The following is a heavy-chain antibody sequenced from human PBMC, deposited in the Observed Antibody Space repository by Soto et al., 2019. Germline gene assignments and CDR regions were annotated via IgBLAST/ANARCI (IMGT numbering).Heavy chain of an antibody. V-gene: IGHV1-8*01. J-gene: IGHJ4*02. CDR1: GYTFTSYD. D-gene: IGHD6-13*01. CDR2: MNPNSGNT. CDR3: ARIAPIAAAGPVDY. Sequence: QVQLVQSGAEVKKPGASVKVSCKASGYTFTSYDINWVRQATGQGLEWMGWMNPNSGNTGYAQKFQGRVTMTRNTSISTAYMELSSLSSEDTAVYYCARIAPIAAAGPVDYWGQGTLVTVSS.